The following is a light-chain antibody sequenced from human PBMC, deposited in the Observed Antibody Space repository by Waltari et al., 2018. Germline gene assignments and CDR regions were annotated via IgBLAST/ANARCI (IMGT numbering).Light chain of an antibody. V-gene: IGKV3-11*01. CDR2: ATS. Sequence: IVLTQSPVTLSLSPGERATLSCRASQSIGRFLAWYQQKPGQAPRLLIYATSNRATGIPARFSGSGSGTDFTLTISRLEPEDFAVYYCQQRNNWRFGQGTRLEIK. J-gene: IGKJ5*01. CDR3: QQRNNWR. CDR1: QSIGRF.